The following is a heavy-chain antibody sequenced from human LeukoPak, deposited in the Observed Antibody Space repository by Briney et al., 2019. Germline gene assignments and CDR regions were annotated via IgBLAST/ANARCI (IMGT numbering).Heavy chain of an antibody. V-gene: IGHV3-30-3*01. D-gene: IGHD2-2*01. J-gene: IGHJ6*03. CDR2: ISYDGSNK. Sequence: GGSLRLSCAASGFTFSSYAMHWVRQAPGKGLEWVAVISYDGSNKYYADSVKSRFTISRDNSKNTLYLQMNSLRAEDTAVYYCASKYCSSTSCYYYYYMGVWGKGTTVTVSS. CDR1: GFTFSSYA. CDR3: ASKYCSSTSCYYYYYMGV.